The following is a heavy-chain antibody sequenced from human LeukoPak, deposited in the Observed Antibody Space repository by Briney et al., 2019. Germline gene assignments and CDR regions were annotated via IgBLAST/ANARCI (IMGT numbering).Heavy chain of an antibody. D-gene: IGHD6-13*01. CDR2: IYYSGST. CDR3: ARHHPAIAAAAPDAFDI. Sequence: SETLSLTCTVSGGSISSRSYYWCWIRQPPGKGLEWIGSIYYSGSTYYNPSLKSRVTISVDTSKNQLSLKLSSVTAADTAVYYCARHHPAIAAAAPDAFDIWGQGTMVTVSS. CDR1: GGSISSRSYY. J-gene: IGHJ3*02. V-gene: IGHV4-39*01.